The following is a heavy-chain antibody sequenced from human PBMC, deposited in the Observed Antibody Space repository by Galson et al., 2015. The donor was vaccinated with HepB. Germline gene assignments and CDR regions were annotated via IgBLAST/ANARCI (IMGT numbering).Heavy chain of an antibody. CDR3: ARMTGSSSAGYGLDV. J-gene: IGHJ6*02. D-gene: IGHD6-6*01. CDR1: GFTFTKFA. CDR2: ISYDGSNK. V-gene: IGHV3-30-3*01. Sequence: SLRLSCAASGFTFTKFAMYWVRQAPGKGLEWVALISYDGSNKFYADSVRGRVTISRDNSRNTLYLHMNSLKTEDTAVYYCARMTGSSSAGYGLDVWGPGTTVTVSS.